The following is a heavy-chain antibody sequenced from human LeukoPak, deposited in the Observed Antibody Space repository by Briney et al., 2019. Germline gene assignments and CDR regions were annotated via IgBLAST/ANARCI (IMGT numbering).Heavy chain of an antibody. CDR3: ARTYWGGDCRGYYYSYYMDV. Sequence: PSETLSLTCAVYGGSFSGYYWSWIRQPPGKGLEWIGEINHSGSTNYNPSLKSRVTISVDTSKNQFSLKLSSVTAADTAVYYCARTYWGGDCRGYYYSYYMDVWGKGTTVTISS. CDR2: INHSGST. J-gene: IGHJ6*03. D-gene: IGHD2-21*02. CDR1: GGSFSGYY. V-gene: IGHV4-34*01.